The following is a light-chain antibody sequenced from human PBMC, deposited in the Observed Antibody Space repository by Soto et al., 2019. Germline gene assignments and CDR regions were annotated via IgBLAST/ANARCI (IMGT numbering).Light chain of an antibody. CDR2: GAS. CDR1: QSVSNSY. V-gene: IGKV3-20*01. Sequence: EIVLTQSPGTLSLSPGERAALSCRASQSVSNSYLAWYQQKPGQAPGPLIYGASSRATGIPDRFSGSGSGTDFTLTITRLEPEDFAVYYCQQYGSYPSTLGQGTKVEIK. J-gene: IGKJ1*01. CDR3: QQYGSYPST.